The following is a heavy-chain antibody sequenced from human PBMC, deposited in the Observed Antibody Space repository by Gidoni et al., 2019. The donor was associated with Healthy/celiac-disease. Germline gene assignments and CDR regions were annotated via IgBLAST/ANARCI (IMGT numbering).Heavy chain of an antibody. CDR2: INHSGST. J-gene: IGHJ6*02. D-gene: IGHD3-3*01. CDR1: GGSFSGYY. V-gene: IGHV4-34*01. Sequence: QVQLQQWGAGLLTSSATLSLTCAVYGGSFSGYYWSWIRQPPGKGLEWIGEINHSGSTNYNPSLKSRVTISVDTSKNQFSLKLSSVTAADTAVYYCARNYDFWSGYYMVRYYGMDVWGQGTTVTVSS. CDR3: ARNYDFWSGYYMVRYYGMDV.